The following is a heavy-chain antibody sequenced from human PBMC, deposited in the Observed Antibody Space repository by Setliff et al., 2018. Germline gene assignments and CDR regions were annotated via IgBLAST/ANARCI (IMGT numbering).Heavy chain of an antibody. J-gene: IGHJ4*02. Sequence: SETLSLTCSVSGASISSGSNYWSWIRQPAGKGVEWIGHILSSGGTNYNPSLKNRVSISLDTSKNQFSLNLNSVTAADTAVYYCARGNSRSSVWYVVPHFDYWGQGTLVTVSS. CDR1: GASISSGSNY. D-gene: IGHD6-19*01. V-gene: IGHV4-61*09. CDR2: ILSSGGT. CDR3: ARGNSRSSVWYVVPHFDY.